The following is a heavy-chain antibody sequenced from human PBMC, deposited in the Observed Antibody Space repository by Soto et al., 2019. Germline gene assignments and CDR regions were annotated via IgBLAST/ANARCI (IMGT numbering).Heavy chain of an antibody. Sequence: GGSLRLSCAASGFTFGASALQWVRQASGKGLEWLGRIGSRGETYATTYAASVKGRFTISRDDSKKTAYLQMNSLESEDTAVYYCAKDEKNARIAVVDFIHGYWGQGTLVTVSS. D-gene: IGHD3-22*01. CDR1: GFTFGASA. V-gene: IGHV3-73*01. J-gene: IGHJ4*02. CDR2: IGSRGETYAT. CDR3: AKDEKNARIAVVDFIHGY.